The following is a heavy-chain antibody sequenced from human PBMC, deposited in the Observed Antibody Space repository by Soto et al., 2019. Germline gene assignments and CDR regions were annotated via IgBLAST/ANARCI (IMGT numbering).Heavy chain of an antibody. J-gene: IGHJ6*02. CDR1: GYTFTSYY. V-gene: IGHV1-46*01. D-gene: IGHD6-13*01. CDR3: ARELGQQLIRYYYYGMDV. CDR2: INPSGGST. Sequence: QVQLVQSGAEVKKPGASVKVSCKASGYTFTSYYMHWVRQAPGQGLEWMGIINPSGGSTSYAQKFQGRVTMTREPSTSTVYMELSSLRSEDTAVYYCARELGQQLIRYYYYGMDVWGQGTTVTVSS.